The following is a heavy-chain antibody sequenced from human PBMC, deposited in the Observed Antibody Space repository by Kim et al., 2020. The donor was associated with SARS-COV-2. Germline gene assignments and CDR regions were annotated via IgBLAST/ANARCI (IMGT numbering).Heavy chain of an antibody. D-gene: IGHD1-26*01. CDR1: GGTFSSYA. CDR3: ARGVGATTGYYYYYGMDV. CDR2: IIPIFGTA. V-gene: IGHV1-69*13. Sequence: SVKVSCKASGGTFSSYAISWVRQAPGQGLEWMGGIIPIFGTANYAQKFQGRVTITADESTSTAYMELSSLRSEDTAVYYCARGVGATTGYYYYYGMDVWGQGTTVTVSS. J-gene: IGHJ6*02.